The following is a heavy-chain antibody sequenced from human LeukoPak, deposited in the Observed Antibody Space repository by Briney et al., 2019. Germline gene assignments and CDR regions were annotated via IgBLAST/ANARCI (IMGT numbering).Heavy chain of an antibody. J-gene: IGHJ5*02. V-gene: IGHV4-59*01. CDR3: AREFYTALRS. Sequence: PSETLSLTCSVSGGSISSYYWSWIRQPPGKGLEWIGYISYSGSTNYNPSLKSRVTISVDTSKNQFSLKLSSVTAADTAVYYCAREFYTALRSCGQGTLVTVSS. CDR2: ISYSGST. D-gene: IGHD2-2*02. CDR1: GGSISSYY.